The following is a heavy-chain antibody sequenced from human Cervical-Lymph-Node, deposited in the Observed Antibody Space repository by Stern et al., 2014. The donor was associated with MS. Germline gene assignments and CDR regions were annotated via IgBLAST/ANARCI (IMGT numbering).Heavy chain of an antibody. Sequence: VHLEESRAEVTKPGSSVRVSCQASGGTFSPPGISWIRQAPGQRLERMGGISPMFGRARYAHKFQGRLKITADESTTTAHMEFSSLTSEDVAVYYCAKERGDSFDFATWGQGTLVTVSS. CDR3: AKERGDSFDFAT. D-gene: IGHD2-21*02. CDR2: ISPMFGRA. CDR1: GGTFSPPG. J-gene: IGHJ4*02. V-gene: IGHV1-69*01.